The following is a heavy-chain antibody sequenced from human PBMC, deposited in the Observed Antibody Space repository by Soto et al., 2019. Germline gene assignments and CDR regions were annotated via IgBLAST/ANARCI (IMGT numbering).Heavy chain of an antibody. Sequence: SVKVSCKASGGTFSSYAISWVRQAPGQGLEWMGGIIPIFGTANYAQKFQGRVTITADESTSTAYMELSSLRSGDTAVYYCARGDSSSGYKPQFDYWGQGXLVTVYS. CDR2: IIPIFGTA. CDR1: GGTFSSYA. V-gene: IGHV1-69*13. CDR3: ARGDSSSGYKPQFDY. J-gene: IGHJ4*02. D-gene: IGHD6-25*01.